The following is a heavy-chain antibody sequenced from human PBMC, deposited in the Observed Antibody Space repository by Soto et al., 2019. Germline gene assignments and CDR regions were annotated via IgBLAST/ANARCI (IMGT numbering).Heavy chain of an antibody. V-gene: IGHV1-69*12. CDR3: ARGFRTGDMVATIASDY. CDR2: IIPIFGTA. CDR1: GGTFSSYA. J-gene: IGHJ4*02. Sequence: QVQLVQSGAEVKKPGSSVKVSCKASGGTFSSYAISWVRQAPGQGLEWMGGIIPIFGTANYAQKFQGRVTITAXACASXXYRELRSVGSEDTAVYYCARGFRTGDMVATIASDYWGQGTLVTVSS. D-gene: IGHD5-12*01.